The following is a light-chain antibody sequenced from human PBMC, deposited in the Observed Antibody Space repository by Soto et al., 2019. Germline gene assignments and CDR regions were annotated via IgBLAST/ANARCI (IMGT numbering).Light chain of an antibody. CDR2: LGS. V-gene: IGKV2-28*01. J-gene: IGKJ2*01. CDR3: MQAIQTPRT. CDR1: QSLLHSSGYNY. Sequence: DIVMTQSPLSLPVTPGEPASISCRSSQSLLHSSGYNYLDWYLQKPGQSPQLLIYLGSNRASGVPDRFSGSGSGTDFTLKISRVEAEDVGVYYCMQAIQTPRTFGQGTKLEIK.